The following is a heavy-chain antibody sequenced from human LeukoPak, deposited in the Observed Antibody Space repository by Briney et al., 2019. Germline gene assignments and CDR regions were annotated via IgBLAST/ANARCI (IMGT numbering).Heavy chain of an antibody. CDR2: IWYDGHYK. CDR3: ARDSRTTSFDY. D-gene: IGHD4-17*01. V-gene: IGHV3-33*01. Sequence: GGSLRLSCVASGFTFSDYGMHWVRQAPGKGLEWVTIIWYDGHYKYYADSVKGRFTVSRDDSKNTVYLQMDSLRVDDMGFYYCARDSRTTSFDYWGQGTLVTVSS. CDR1: GFTFSDYG. J-gene: IGHJ4*02.